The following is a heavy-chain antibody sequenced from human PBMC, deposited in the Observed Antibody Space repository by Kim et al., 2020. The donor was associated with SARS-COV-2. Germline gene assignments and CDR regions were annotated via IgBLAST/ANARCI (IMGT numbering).Heavy chain of an antibody. J-gene: IGHJ5*02. CDR2: IYYSGST. V-gene: IGHV4-31*03. D-gene: IGHD3-10*01. CDR1: GGSISSGGYY. Sequence: SETLSLTCTVSGGSISSGGYYWSWIRQHPGKGLEWIGYIYYSGSTYYNPSLKSRVTISVDTSKNQFSLKLSSVTAADTAVYYCARDCPTYGSGNNPLGWFDPWGQGTLVTVSS. CDR3: ARDCPTYGSGNNPLGWFDP.